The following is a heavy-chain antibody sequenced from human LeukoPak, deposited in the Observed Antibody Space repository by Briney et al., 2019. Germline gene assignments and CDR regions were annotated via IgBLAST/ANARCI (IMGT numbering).Heavy chain of an antibody. J-gene: IGHJ4*02. D-gene: IGHD2-15*01. CDR1: GYTITGYY. V-gene: IGHV1-2*02. CDR2: INPNSGGT. Sequence: ASVKVSCKASGYTITGYYMHWVRQAPGQGLEWMGWINPNSGGTNYAQKFQGRDTMTRDTPISTAYMELSRLRSDDTAVYYCARYCSGGSCYPGYWGQGTLVTVSS. CDR3: ARYCSGGSCYPGY.